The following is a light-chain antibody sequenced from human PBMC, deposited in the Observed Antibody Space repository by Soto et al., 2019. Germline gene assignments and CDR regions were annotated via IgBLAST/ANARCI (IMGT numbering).Light chain of an antibody. Sequence: QSVLTQPASVSGSPGQSITISCTGTDSDVGGYNYVSWYQQHPGKAPKLMIYEVSNRPSGVSNRFSGSKSGNTASLTISGLQAEDEADYYCSSYTSSSTPHVVFGGGTKVTVL. J-gene: IGLJ2*01. CDR1: DSDVGGYNY. CDR2: EVS. V-gene: IGLV2-14*01. CDR3: SSYTSSSTPHVV.